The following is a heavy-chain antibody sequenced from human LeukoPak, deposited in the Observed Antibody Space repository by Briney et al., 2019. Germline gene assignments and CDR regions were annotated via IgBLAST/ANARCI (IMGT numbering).Heavy chain of an antibody. CDR1: GGSFSGYY. Sequence: SGTLSLTCAVYGGSFSGYYWSWIRQPPGKGLEWIGEINHSGSTNYNPSLKSRVTISVDTSKNQFSLKLSSVTAADTAVYYCARVISAMVRGVITNYYYYGMDVWGQGTTVTVSS. J-gene: IGHJ6*02. CDR2: INHSGST. D-gene: IGHD3-10*01. CDR3: ARVISAMVRGVITNYYYYGMDV. V-gene: IGHV4-34*01.